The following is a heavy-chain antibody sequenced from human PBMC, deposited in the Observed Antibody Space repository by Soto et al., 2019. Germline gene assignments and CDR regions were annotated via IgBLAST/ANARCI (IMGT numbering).Heavy chain of an antibody. D-gene: IGHD3-10*01. Sequence: QVQLVQSGAEVKKPGASVKVSCKASGDSFSSYGITWVRQAPGQGLEWVGWISAHNGDRYYAQKFQGSVTMTTDTCTSTAYMEVRSLRSDDTAVYYCAKIAQWGMYYYYGMDVWGQGTTVTVSS. CDR3: AKIAQWGMYYYYGMDV. V-gene: IGHV1-18*01. J-gene: IGHJ6*02. CDR1: GDSFSSYG. CDR2: ISAHNGDR.